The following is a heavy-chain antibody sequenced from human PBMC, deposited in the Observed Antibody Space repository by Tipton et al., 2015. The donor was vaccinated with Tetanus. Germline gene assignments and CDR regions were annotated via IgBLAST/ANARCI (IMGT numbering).Heavy chain of an antibody. CDR3: ASGNRGSSWYF. CDR2: LNPKSGSA. D-gene: IGHD6-13*01. J-gene: IGHJ4*02. CDR1: GYTFTSYG. Sequence: QSGAEVKKPGASVKVSCKASGYTFTSYGLNWVRQAAGRGFEWMGWLNPKSGSAAYAQKFQGRVTMTTNTSITTAYMELSSLRYEDTAVYYCASGNRGSSWYFWGQGTLVTVSS. V-gene: IGHV1-8*01.